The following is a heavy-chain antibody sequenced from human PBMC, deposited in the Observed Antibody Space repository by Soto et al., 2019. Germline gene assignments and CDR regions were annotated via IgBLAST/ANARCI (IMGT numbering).Heavy chain of an antibody. J-gene: IGHJ2*01. CDR1: GYTFTSYA. Sequence: AASVKVSCKASGYTFTSYAMHWVRQAPGQRLEWMGWINAGNGNTKYSQKFQGRVTITRDTSASTAYMELSSLRSEDTAVYYCARVGYENWYFDLWGRGTLVTVSS. V-gene: IGHV1-3*01. CDR3: ARVGYENWYFDL. CDR2: INAGNGNT. D-gene: IGHD5-12*01.